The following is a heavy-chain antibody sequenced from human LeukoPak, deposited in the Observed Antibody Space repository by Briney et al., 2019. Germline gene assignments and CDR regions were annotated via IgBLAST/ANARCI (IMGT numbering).Heavy chain of an antibody. V-gene: IGHV3-23*01. CDR1: GFSFKSYA. CDR2: ISESGDST. J-gene: IGHJ4*02. D-gene: IGHD1-1*01. CDR3: AKQYVNW. Sequence: GALRLSCAASGFSFKSYAMNWVRQAPGKGLEWVSSISESGDSTHYADSVKGRFTISRDNSLNTLYLQMNGLTAEDTAVYYCAKQYVNWWGQGTLVTVSS.